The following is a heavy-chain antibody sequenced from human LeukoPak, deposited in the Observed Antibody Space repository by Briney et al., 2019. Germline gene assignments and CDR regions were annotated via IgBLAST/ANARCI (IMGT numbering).Heavy chain of an antibody. Sequence: GGSLRLSCAASGFTFSSYWMSWVRQAPGKGLEWVANIKQDGSEKYYVDSVKGRFTISRDNAKNSLYLQMNSLRAEDTAVNYCARGQGSYYDFWSGYYTGMGVDYWGQGTLVTVSS. CDR1: GFTFSSYW. V-gene: IGHV3-7*04. CDR3: ARGQGSYYDFWSGYYTGMGVDY. CDR2: IKQDGSEK. J-gene: IGHJ4*02. D-gene: IGHD3-3*01.